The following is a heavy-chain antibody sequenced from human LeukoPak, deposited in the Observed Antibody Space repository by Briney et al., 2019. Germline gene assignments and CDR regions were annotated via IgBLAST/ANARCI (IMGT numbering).Heavy chain of an antibody. CDR2: ISGSGGST. CDR1: GFTFSSYV. Sequence: GGSLRLSCAASGFTFSSYVMSWVRQAPGKGLEWVSAISGSGGSTYYADSVKGRFTISRDNSKNTLYLQMNSLRAEDTAVYYCATDGGIAAAGSERPRNYYYYYYMDVWGKGTTVTVSS. V-gene: IGHV3-23*01. CDR3: ATDGGIAAAGSERPRNYYYYYYMDV. J-gene: IGHJ6*03. D-gene: IGHD6-13*01.